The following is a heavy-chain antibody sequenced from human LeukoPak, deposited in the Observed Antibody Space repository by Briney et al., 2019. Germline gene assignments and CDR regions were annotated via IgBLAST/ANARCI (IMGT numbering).Heavy chain of an antibody. J-gene: IGHJ4*02. Sequence: SETLSLTCTVSGASISSYYWSWIRQPPGKGLEWIGYMYDTGSTNYNPSLKSRVTISVDTSKNQFSLKLSSVSAADPAVYYCARDRERAFDYWGQGTLVTVSS. CDR1: GASISSYY. CDR3: ARDRERAFDY. D-gene: IGHD1-26*01. V-gene: IGHV4-59*01. CDR2: MYDTGST.